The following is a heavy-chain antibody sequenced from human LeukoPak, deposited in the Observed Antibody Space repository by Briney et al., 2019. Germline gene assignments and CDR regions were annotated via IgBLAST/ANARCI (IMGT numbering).Heavy chain of an antibody. CDR3: AKDPGGPGWLQFFDY. V-gene: IGHV3-23*01. J-gene: IGHJ4*02. Sequence: GGCLRLSCAASGSTFSSYAMSWVRQAPGKGLEWVSAISGSGGSTYYADSVKGRFTISRDNSKNTLYLQMNSLRAEDTAVYYCAKDPGGPGWLQFFDYWGQGTLVTVSS. D-gene: IGHD5-12*01. CDR1: GSTFSSYA. CDR2: ISGSGGST.